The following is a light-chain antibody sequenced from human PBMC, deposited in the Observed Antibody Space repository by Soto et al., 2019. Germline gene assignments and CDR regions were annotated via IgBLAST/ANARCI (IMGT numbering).Light chain of an antibody. V-gene: IGKV3-20*01. CDR3: RQYGRSLGFA. J-gene: IGKJ4*01. CDR2: DAS. Sequence: EIVMTQSPSTLSVSPWERSTLSCMASQSVSSNLAWYQQKPGQAPRLLIYDASSRATGIPDRFSGSGSGTDFTLTISRLEPEDFAVYYCRQYGRSLGFAVGGGTKVDIK. CDR1: QSVSSN.